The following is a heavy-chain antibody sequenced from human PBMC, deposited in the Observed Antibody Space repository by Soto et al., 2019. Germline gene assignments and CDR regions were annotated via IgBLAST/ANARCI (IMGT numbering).Heavy chain of an antibody. CDR1: GGSISSYY. V-gene: IGHV4-59*01. D-gene: IGHD1-26*01. Sequence: SETLSLTCTVSGGSISSYYWSWIRQPPGKGLEWIGYIYYSGSTNYNPSLKSRVTISVDTSKNQFSLKLSSVTAAVTAVYYCARSPGADTFDYWGQGTLVTVSS. J-gene: IGHJ4*02. CDR2: IYYSGST. CDR3: ARSPGADTFDY.